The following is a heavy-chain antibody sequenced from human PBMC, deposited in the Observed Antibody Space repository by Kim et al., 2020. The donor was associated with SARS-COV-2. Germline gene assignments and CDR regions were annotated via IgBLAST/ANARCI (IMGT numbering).Heavy chain of an antibody. CDR2: ISSSSSYI. J-gene: IGHJ5*02. CDR1: GFTFSSYS. V-gene: IGHV3-21*01. Sequence: GGSLRLFCAASGFTFSSYSMNWVRQAPGKGLEWVSSISSSSSYIYYADSVKGRFTISRDNAKNSLYLQMNSLRAEDTAVYYCARAQLSVGAPSPWGQGTLVTVSS. D-gene: IGHD1-26*01. CDR3: ARAQLSVGAPSP.